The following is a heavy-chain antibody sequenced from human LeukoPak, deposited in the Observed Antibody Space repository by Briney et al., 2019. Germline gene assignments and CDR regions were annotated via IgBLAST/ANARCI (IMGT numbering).Heavy chain of an antibody. CDR1: GYTFTTHD. V-gene: IGHV1-8*02. J-gene: IGHJ4*02. CDR2: MNPNSGNT. Sequence: ASVKVSCKASGYTFTTHDINWVRQAPGQGLEWMGWMNPNSGNTGFAQKFQGRVTITRNTSISTAYLELSSLRSEDTAVYYCARLVNQFDYITGRFDYWGQGTLVTVSS. CDR3: ARLVNQFDYITGRFDY. D-gene: IGHD4-11*01.